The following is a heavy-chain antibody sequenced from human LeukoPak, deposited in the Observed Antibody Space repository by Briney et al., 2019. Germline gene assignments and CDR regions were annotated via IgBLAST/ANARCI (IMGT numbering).Heavy chain of an antibody. CDR1: GGSFSSY. J-gene: IGHJ5*02. CDR2: ISHVGTT. CDR3: AREPDRIRFDP. D-gene: IGHD1-14*01. V-gene: IGHV4-34*01. Sequence: PSETLSLTCAVYGGSFSSYWGWIRQPPGKGLEWIGEISHVGTTKYNPSFKSRVIISVDTSKNQFSLRVTPVTAADTAVYYCAREPDRIRFDPWGQGTLVTVSS.